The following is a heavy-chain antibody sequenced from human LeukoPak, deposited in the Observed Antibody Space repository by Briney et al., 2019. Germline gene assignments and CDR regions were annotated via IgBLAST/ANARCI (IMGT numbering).Heavy chain of an antibody. D-gene: IGHD1-26*01. CDR3: ARPYYVAANYYFDF. CDR1: GFTFSDYY. Sequence: PGGSLRLSCAASGFTFSDYYMSWIRQAPGKGLEWLSYINPTSGYTPYADSVKGRFTISRDNAKNSLYLQMNSLRAEDTAVYYCARPYYVAANYYFDFWGQGTLVTVSS. J-gene: IGHJ4*02. CDR2: INPTSGYT. V-gene: IGHV3-11*06.